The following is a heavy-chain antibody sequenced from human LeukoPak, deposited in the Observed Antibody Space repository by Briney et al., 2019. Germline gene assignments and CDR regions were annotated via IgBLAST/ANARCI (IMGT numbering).Heavy chain of an antibody. CDR1: GGSISGYY. D-gene: IGHD3-3*02. CDR3: ARREFSDWFDP. Sequence: PSETLSLTCTVSGGSISGYYWSWIRQSPGKGLEWIGYIYYSGSTNYNPSLKSRVTISLDTSKNQFSLKLISVTAADTAVYYCARREFSDWFDPWGQGTLVTVSS. J-gene: IGHJ5*02. V-gene: IGHV4-59*08. CDR2: IYYSGST.